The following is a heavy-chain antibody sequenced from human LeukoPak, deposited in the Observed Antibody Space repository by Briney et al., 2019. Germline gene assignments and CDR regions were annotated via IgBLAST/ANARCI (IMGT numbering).Heavy chain of an antibody. V-gene: IGHV3-23*01. J-gene: IGHJ4*02. CDR1: GFTFSSYA. D-gene: IGHD2-15*01. CDR3: AKRTDSGPPSIYYFDY. Sequence: GGSLRLSCAASGFTFSSYAMSWVRQAPGKGLEWVSAISGSGGSTYYADSVKGRFTISRDNSKNTLYLQMNSLRAEDTAVYYCAKRTDSGPPSIYYFDYWGQGTLVTVSS. CDR2: ISGSGGST.